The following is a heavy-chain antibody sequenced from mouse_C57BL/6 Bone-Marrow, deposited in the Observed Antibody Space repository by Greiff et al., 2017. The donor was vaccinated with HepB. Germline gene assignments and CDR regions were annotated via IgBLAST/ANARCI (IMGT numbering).Heavy chain of an antibody. D-gene: IGHD1-1*01. Sequence: QVQLQQPGAELVRPGTSVKLSCKASGYTFTSYWMHWVKQRPGQGLEWIGVIDPSDSYTNYNQKFKGKATLTVDTSSSTAYMQLSSLTSEDSAVYYCARWYYGSSYVWFAYWGQGILVTVSA. V-gene: IGHV1-59*01. CDR1: GYTFTSYW. CDR3: ARWYYGSSYVWFAY. CDR2: IDPSDSYT. J-gene: IGHJ3*01.